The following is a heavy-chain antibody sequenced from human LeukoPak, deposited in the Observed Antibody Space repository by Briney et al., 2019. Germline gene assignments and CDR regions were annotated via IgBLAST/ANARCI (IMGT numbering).Heavy chain of an antibody. D-gene: IGHD4-17*01. Sequence: SETLSLTCTVSSDSISSCDYYWSWIRQPAGKGLEFIGYINKKGGTFYNPPLKSRVSISIDTSKNQFSLKLTSVTAADTAVYFCAREHKSYGDYPYYFDSWGQGTLVTVSS. V-gene: IGHV4-30-4*01. CDR1: SDSISSCDYY. CDR2: INKKGGT. J-gene: IGHJ4*02. CDR3: AREHKSYGDYPYYFDS.